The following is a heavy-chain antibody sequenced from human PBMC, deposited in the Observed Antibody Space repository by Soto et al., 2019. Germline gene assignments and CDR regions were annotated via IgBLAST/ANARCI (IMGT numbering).Heavy chain of an antibody. CDR1: GGSISSSSYY. Sequence: SETLSLTCTVSGGSISSSSYYWGWIRQPPGKGLEWIGSIYYSGSTYYNPSLKSRVTISVDTSKNQFSLKLSSVTAADTAVYYCARHWSSVGPFDYWGQGTLVTVSS. V-gene: IGHV4-39*01. D-gene: IGHD6-6*01. CDR3: ARHWSSVGPFDY. J-gene: IGHJ4*02. CDR2: IYYSGST.